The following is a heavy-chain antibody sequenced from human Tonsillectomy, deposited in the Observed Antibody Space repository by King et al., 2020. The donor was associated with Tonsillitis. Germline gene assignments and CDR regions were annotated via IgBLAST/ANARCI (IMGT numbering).Heavy chain of an antibody. CDR2: VSSDGSHK. J-gene: IGHJ4*02. V-gene: IGHV3-30*04. Sequence: QLVQSGGGVVQPGRSLRLSCTGSGFTFSNLAMHWVRQAPGKGLEWVSAVSSDGSHKDYADSVKGRFTVSRDDSKNTLYLQMTSLRPEDTAAYYCVRGQVVFAVTMGYFDYWGLGTLVTVSS. CDR1: GFTFSNLA. D-gene: IGHD4/OR15-4a*01. CDR3: VRGQVVFAVTMGYFDY.